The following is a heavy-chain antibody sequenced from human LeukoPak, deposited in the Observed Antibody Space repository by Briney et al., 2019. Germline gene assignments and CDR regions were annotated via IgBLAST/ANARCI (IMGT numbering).Heavy chain of an antibody. V-gene: IGHV4-59*11. J-gene: IGHJ5*02. D-gene: IGHD4-23*01. CDR3: AREVYGGNANWFDP. Sequence: PSETLSLTCTVSGGSISSHYRSWIRQPPGKGLEWIGYIYYSGSTNYNPSLKSRVTISVDTSKNQFSLKLSSVTAADTAVYYCAREVYGGNANWFDPWGQGTLVTVSS. CDR2: IYYSGST. CDR1: GGSISSHY.